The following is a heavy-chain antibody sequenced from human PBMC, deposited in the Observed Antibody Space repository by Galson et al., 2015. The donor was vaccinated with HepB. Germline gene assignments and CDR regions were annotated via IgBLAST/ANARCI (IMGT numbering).Heavy chain of an antibody. CDR1: GFTFDDYG. CDR3: ARSQGYSGSYSFDY. D-gene: IGHD1-26*01. CDR2: INWNGGST. Sequence: SLRLSCAASGFTFDDYGMSWVRQAPGKGLEWVSGINWNGGSTGYADSVKGRFTISRDNAKNSLYLQMNSLRAEDTALYYCARSQGYSGSYSFDYWGQGTLVTVSS. J-gene: IGHJ4*02. V-gene: IGHV3-20*04.